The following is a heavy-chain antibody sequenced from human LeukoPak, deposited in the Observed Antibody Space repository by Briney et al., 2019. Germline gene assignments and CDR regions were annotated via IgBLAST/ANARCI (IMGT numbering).Heavy chain of an antibody. CDR2: ISASDDST. CDR1: GFTLSSYA. V-gene: IGHV3-23*01. CDR3: ARVRASAWHYFDY. Sequence: GGSLRLSCAASGFTLSSYAMSWVRQAPGKGLEWVSGISASDDSTYYGDSVKGRFTISRDNSKNTLYLQMNSLRDEDTAVYYCARVRASAWHYFDYWGQGTLVTVSS. D-gene: IGHD3-3*01. J-gene: IGHJ4*02.